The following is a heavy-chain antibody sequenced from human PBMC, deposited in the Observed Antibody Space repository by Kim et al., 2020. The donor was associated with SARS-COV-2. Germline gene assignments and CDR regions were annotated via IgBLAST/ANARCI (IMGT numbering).Heavy chain of an antibody. Sequence: SWKGRLTVSRDNAKNSLYLQMNSLRAEATALYYCAKAIAARPLQDWYFDLWGRGTLVTVSS. D-gene: IGHD6-6*01. CDR3: AKAIAARPLQDWYFDL. V-gene: IGHV3-9*01. J-gene: IGHJ2*01.